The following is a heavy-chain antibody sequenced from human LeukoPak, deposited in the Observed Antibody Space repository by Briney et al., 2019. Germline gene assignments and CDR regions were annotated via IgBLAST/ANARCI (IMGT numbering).Heavy chain of an antibody. D-gene: IGHD3-10*01. J-gene: IGHJ5*02. CDR2: IYTSGST. CDR3: ARAYYYGGFDP. Sequence: KPSETXSLTCTVSGYSISSGYYWGWIRPPPGKGLEWIGRIYTSGSTNYNPSLKSRVTISVDTSKNQFSLKLSSVTAADTAVYYCARAYYYGGFDPWGQGTLVTVSS. V-gene: IGHV4-38-2*02. CDR1: GYSISSGYY.